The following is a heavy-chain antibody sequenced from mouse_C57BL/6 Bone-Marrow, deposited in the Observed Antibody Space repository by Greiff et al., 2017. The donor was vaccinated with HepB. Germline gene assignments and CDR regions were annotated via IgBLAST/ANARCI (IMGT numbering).Heavy chain of an antibody. CDR1: GYTFTDYN. D-gene: IGHD1-1*01. CDR3: ARSDYYGRVDY. V-gene: IGHV1-22*01. J-gene: IGHJ2*01. Sequence: VQLKESGPELVKPGASVKMSCKASGYTFTDYNMHWVKQSHGKSLEWIGYINPNNGGTSYNQKFKGKATLTVNKSSSTAYMELRSLTSEDSAVYYCARSDYYGRVDYWGQGTTLTVSS. CDR2: INPNNGGT.